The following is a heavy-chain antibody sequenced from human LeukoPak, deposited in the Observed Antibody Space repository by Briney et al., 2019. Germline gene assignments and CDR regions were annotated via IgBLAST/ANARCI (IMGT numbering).Heavy chain of an antibody. V-gene: IGHV3-30*03. Sequence: GGSLRLSCAASGFTFSTYGTHWVRQAPGKGLEWVAVLAYDGKTTYYADSVKGRFTISRDNSKNTMYLQMNSLRAEDTAVYYCARDGPSVLRYFDWLFLLWGQGTLVTVSS. CDR1: GFTFSTYG. J-gene: IGHJ4*02. CDR3: ARDGPSVLRYFDWLFLL. CDR2: LAYDGKTT. D-gene: IGHD3-9*01.